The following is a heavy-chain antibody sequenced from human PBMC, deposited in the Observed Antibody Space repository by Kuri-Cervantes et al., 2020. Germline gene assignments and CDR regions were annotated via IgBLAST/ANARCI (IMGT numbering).Heavy chain of an antibody. CDR2: ISTDGNES. CDR3: TRDSWLSLDY. D-gene: IGHD5-24*01. J-gene: IGHJ4*02. Sequence: LSLTCVASGFSFTNNWMHWVRQAPGKGLVWVSRISTDGNESIYADSVKGRFTMSRDNAKNTVHLQMNSLRAEDTAVYYCTRDSWLSLDYWGQGILVTVSS. CDR1: GFSFTNNW. V-gene: IGHV3-74*01.